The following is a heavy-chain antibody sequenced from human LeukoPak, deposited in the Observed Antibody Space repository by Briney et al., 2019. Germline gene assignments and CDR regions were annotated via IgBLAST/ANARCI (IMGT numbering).Heavy chain of an antibody. CDR3: VPGGAFDI. CDR2: IKSKTDGGTT. V-gene: IGHV3-15*01. CDR1: GFTFSKAL. J-gene: IGHJ3*02. Sequence: GGSLRLSCTGSGFTFSKALFSWVRQAPGKGLEWVGRIKSKTDGGTTDYAAPVKGRFTISRDDSKNTLYLQMNSLKTEDTAVYYCVPGGAFDIWGQGTMVTVSS. D-gene: IGHD3-10*01.